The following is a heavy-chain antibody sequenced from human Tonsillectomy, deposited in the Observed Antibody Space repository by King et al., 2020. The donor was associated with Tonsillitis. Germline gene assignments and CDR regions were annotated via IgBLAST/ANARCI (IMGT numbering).Heavy chain of an antibody. CDR1: GFTFSSYE. D-gene: IGHD3-9*01. V-gene: IGHV3-48*03. J-gene: IGHJ4*02. CDR2: ISSSGSTI. Sequence: VQLVESGGGLVQPGGSLRLSCAASGFTFSSYEMNWVRQAPGKGLEWVSYISSSGSTIYYADSVKGRSTISRDNAKNSLYLQMNSLRAEDTAVYYCARGGFDWLLSPYLDYWGQGTLVTVSS. CDR3: ARGGFDWLLSPYLDY.